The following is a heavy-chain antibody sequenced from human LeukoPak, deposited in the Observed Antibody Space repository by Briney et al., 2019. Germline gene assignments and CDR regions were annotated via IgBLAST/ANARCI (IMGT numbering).Heavy chain of an antibody. CDR3: ARRKRSGCSSTSCLLNWFDP. Sequence: PSETLSLTCAVYGGSFSGYYWSWIRQPPGKGLEWIGEINHSGSTNYNTSLKSRVTISVDTSKNQFSLKPSSVTAADTAVYYCARRKRSGCSSTSCLLNWFDPWGQGTLVTVSS. CDR1: GGSFSGYY. J-gene: IGHJ5*02. D-gene: IGHD2-2*01. CDR2: INHSGST. V-gene: IGHV4-34*01.